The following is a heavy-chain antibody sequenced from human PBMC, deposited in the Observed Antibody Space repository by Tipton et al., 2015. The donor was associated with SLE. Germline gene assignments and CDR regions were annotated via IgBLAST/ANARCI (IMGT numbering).Heavy chain of an antibody. V-gene: IGHV4-39*07. CDR2: IYYSGTT. CDR1: GGSISRSSNY. Sequence: GLVKPSETLSLICSVSGGSISRSSNYWAWIRQSPGKGLEWIGNIYYSGTTYYNPSLKSRLPISVDTSKNQFSLKLNSVTAADTAVYYCARRSDDYSNWFDPWGQGSQVTVSS. D-gene: IGHD4-11*01. J-gene: IGHJ5*02. CDR3: ARRSDDYSNWFDP.